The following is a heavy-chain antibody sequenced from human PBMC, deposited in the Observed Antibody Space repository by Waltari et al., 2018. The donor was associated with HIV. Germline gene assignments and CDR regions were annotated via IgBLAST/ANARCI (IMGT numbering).Heavy chain of an antibody. D-gene: IGHD3-3*02. CDR3: ARLSTILHTFDK. V-gene: IGHV3-9*01. Sequence: DVQLVESGGDLVQPGRSLRLSCAGSGFIFEDYAMHWVRQAPGRGLEWVAGLSWNGGTMDYADSLKGRFTVSRENANNSLYLQMNNLRPDDTALYFCARLSTILHTFDKWGRGTMVTVSS. CDR1: GFIFEDYA. J-gene: IGHJ3*02. CDR2: LSWNGGTM.